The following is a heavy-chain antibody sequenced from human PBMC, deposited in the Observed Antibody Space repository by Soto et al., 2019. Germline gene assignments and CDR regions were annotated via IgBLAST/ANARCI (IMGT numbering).Heavy chain of an antibody. CDR3: ARLKIHDYGDYVNWFDP. Sequence: ASVKVSCKSSGYTFTDYDITWVRQAPGQGLEWMGWSDTYDEDANYAQKFRGRVTMTTDTSTSTAYMELRSLRSDDTAIYYCARLKIHDYGDYVNWFDPWGQGTLVTVSS. J-gene: IGHJ5*02. V-gene: IGHV1-18*04. D-gene: IGHD4-17*01. CDR1: GYTFTDYD. CDR2: SDTYDEDA.